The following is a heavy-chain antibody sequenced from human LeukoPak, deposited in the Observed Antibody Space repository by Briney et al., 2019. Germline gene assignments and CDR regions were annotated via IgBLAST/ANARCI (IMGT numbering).Heavy chain of an antibody. Sequence: PGRSLRLSCAASGFTFSNYVIHWVRQAPGKGLEWVAIIWYDGSDKYYADSVKGRFTISRDNSKNTLYLQMDSLRAEDTAVYYCARDLDTALGQTHWYFDLWGRGTLVTVSS. CDR3: ARDLDTALGQTHWYFDL. CDR1: GFTFSNYV. J-gene: IGHJ2*01. CDR2: IWYDGSDK. D-gene: IGHD5-18*01. V-gene: IGHV3-33*01.